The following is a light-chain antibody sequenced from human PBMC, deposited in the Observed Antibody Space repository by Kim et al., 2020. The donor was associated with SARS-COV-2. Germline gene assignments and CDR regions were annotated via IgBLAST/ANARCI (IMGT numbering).Light chain of an antibody. J-gene: IGLJ3*02. CDR1: SSNIGTPYD. CDR2: GNS. V-gene: IGLV1-40*01. Sequence: RVTIACTGHSSNIGTPYDVHWYQQVPGTAPKLLIYGNSRRPSGGHDRFFGSKSGTSASLAITGLRAEDEADYYCQSYDTSLRDWVFGGGTQLTVL. CDR3: QSYDTSLRDWV.